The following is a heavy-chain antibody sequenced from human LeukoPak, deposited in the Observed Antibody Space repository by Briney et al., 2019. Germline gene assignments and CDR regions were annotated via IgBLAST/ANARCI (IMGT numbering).Heavy chain of an antibody. CDR2: INHGGNT. CDR1: GGSFSDFY. V-gene: IGHV4-34*01. Sequence: SETLSLTCAVYGGSFSDFYWSWIRQPPGKGLEWIGEINHGGNTNYNPSLKSRLTISIDTSKNQFSLQLNSVTPEDTAVYYCARYSSGYSDYWGQGTLVTVSS. J-gene: IGHJ4*02. D-gene: IGHD3-22*01. CDR3: ARYSSGYSDY.